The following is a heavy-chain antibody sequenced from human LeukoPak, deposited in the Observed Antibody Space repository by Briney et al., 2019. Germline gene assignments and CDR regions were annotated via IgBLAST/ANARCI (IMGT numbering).Heavy chain of an antibody. CDR1: GDSISRFY. D-gene: IGHD1/OR15-1a*01. V-gene: IGHV4-59*01. Sequence: SETLSLTCNVSGDSISRFYWNWIRQPPGKGLEWIGYISYSGSSDYNPSLKSRLTNYNPSLKSRVTMSADTSKNQLSLRLNSVPAADTAVYYCAKWEQSTNAFDIWGQGTMVTVSS. CDR2: ISYSGSSDYNPSLKSRLT. CDR3: AKWEQSTNAFDI. J-gene: IGHJ3*02.